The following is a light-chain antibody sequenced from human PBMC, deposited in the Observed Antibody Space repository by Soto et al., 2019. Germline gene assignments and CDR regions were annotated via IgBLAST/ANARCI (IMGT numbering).Light chain of an antibody. V-gene: IGKV1-5*03. CDR3: QQSYSTPPWT. CDR1: QSISNW. J-gene: IGKJ1*01. Sequence: IQMTQSPSTLSASVGDRVIITCRASQSISNWLAWYQQKPGKAPKLLIYKASTLKSGVPSRFSGSGSGTDFTLTISSLQPEDFATYYCQQSYSTPPWTFGQGTKVDIK. CDR2: KAS.